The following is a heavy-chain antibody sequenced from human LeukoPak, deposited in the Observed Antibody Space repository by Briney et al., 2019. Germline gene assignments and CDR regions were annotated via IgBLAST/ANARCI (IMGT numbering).Heavy chain of an antibody. J-gene: IGHJ4*02. CDR2: INSDGSSS. V-gene: IGHV3-74*01. D-gene: IGHD2-2*01. CDR3: AILLGYCSSTSCPDY. CDR1: GFTFSSYW. Sequence: GGSLRLSCAASGFTFSSYWMHWVRQAPGKGLVWVSRINSDGSSSTYADSVKGRFTISRDNAKNSLYLQMNSLRAEDTAVYYCAILLGYCSSTSCPDYWGQGTLVTVSS.